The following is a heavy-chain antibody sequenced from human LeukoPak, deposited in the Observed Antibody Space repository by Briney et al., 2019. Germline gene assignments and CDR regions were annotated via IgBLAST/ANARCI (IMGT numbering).Heavy chain of an antibody. CDR3: ARDRGSGWYDWFDP. CDR2: IYTSGST. V-gene: IGHV4-4*07. Sequence: SETLSLTCTVSGGSISSYYWSWIRQPAGKGLEWIGRIYTSGSTNYNPSLKSRVTMSVDTSKNQFSLKLSSVTAADTAVYYCARDRGSGWYDWFDPWGQGTLVAVSS. D-gene: IGHD6-19*01. J-gene: IGHJ5*02. CDR1: GGSISSYY.